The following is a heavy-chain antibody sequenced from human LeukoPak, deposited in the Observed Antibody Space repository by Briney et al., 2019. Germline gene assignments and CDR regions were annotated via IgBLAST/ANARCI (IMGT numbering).Heavy chain of an antibody. CDR3: ARDFYSNGVNDGCAI. CDR1: GDSVSSNSAA. Sequence: SQTLSLTCVISGDSVSSNSAAWNWIRQSPWRGLEWLGTTKYRSKWIYHYAGSVKSRITINPDTSKNQFFLQLNSVTPEDTAVYYCARDFYSNGVNDGCAIWGQGKMVTVSS. D-gene: IGHD5-18*01. J-gene: IGHJ3*02. V-gene: IGHV6-1*01. CDR2: TKYRSKWIY.